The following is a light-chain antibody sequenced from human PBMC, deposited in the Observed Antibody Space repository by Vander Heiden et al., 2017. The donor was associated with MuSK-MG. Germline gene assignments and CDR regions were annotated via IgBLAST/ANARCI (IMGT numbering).Light chain of an antibody. CDR2: LGS. J-gene: IGKJ5*01. CDR3: MQVLKTPIT. V-gene: IGKV2-28*01. CDR1: QSLLHSDRDNY. Sequence: DMVMTQAPLSLPVTPGDPASISCRSSQSLLHSDRDNYLGWYLQKAGQSPQLPIYLGSNRASGVPDRFSGSGSGTDFTLKISRVEAEDVGVYYCMQVLKTPITFGQGTRLEIK.